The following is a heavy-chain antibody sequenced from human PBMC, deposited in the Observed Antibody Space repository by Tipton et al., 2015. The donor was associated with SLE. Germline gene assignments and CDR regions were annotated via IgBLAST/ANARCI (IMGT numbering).Heavy chain of an antibody. CDR1: GGSISSYY. V-gene: IGHV4-39*07. CDR3: ARARETFEYSSSSGFDY. D-gene: IGHD6-6*01. CDR2: IYYSGST. J-gene: IGHJ4*02. Sequence: LRLSCTVSGGSISSYYWGWIRQPPGKGLEWIGSIYYSGSTYYNPSLKSRVTISVDTSKNQFSLKLSSVTAADTAVYYCARARETFEYSSSSGFDYWGQGTLVTVSS.